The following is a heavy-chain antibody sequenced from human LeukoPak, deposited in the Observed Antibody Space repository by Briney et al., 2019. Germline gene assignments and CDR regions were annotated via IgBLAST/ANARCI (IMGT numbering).Heavy chain of an antibody. V-gene: IGHV4-39*07. CDR1: GGSISSSGYY. J-gene: IGHJ4*02. CDR3: ARGSYYYDSSGFGY. Sequence: SETLSLTCTVSGGSISSSGYYWGWIRQPPGKGLEWIGSIDYSGSTYYNPSLKSRVTMSVDTSKNQFSLKLGSVTAADTAVYYCARGSYYYDSSGFGYWGQGTLVTVSS. CDR2: IDYSGST. D-gene: IGHD3-22*01.